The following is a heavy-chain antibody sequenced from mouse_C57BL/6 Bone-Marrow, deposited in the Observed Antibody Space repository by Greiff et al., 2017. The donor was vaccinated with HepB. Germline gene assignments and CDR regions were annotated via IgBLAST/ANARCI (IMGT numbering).Heavy chain of an antibody. D-gene: IGHD1-1*01. CDR2: INPNYGTT. V-gene: IGHV1-39*01. CDR3: ARCPNYGSSPYYAMDY. J-gene: IGHJ4*01. CDR1: GYSFTDYN. Sequence: EVQGVESGPELVKPGASVKISCKASGYSFTDYNMNWVKQSNGKSLEWIGVINPNYGTTSYNQKFKGKATLTVDQSSSTAYMQLNSLTSEDSAVYYCARCPNYGSSPYYAMDYWGQGTSVTVSS.